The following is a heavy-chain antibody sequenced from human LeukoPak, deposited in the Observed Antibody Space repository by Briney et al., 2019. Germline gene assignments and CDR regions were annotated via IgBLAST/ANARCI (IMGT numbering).Heavy chain of an antibody. CDR2: IYYSGST. V-gene: IGHV4-30-4*01. Sequence: PSQTLSLTCTVSGGSISSGDYYWSWIRQPPGKGLEWIGYIYYSGSTYYNPSLKSRVTISVDTSKNQFSLKLSSVTAADTAVYYCARGPYGDYVSPLDYWGQGTLVTVSS. D-gene: IGHD4-17*01. CDR1: GGSISSGDYY. J-gene: IGHJ4*02. CDR3: ARGPYGDYVSPLDY.